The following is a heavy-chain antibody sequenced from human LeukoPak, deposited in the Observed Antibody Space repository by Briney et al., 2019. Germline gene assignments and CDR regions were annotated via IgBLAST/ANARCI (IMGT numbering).Heavy chain of an antibody. CDR3: ARSAYYYDSSGYYLFDY. CDR2: IYYSGST. V-gene: IGHV4-59*01. Sequence: SETLSLTCTVSGGSISSYYWSWIRQPPGKGLEWIGYIYYSGSTNYNPSLKSRVTISVDTSKNQFSPKLSSVTAADTAVYYCARSAYYYDSSGYYLFDYWGQGTLVTVSS. D-gene: IGHD3-22*01. CDR1: GGSISSYY. J-gene: IGHJ4*02.